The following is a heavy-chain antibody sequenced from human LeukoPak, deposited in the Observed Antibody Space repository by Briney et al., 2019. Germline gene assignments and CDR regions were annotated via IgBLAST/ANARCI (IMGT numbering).Heavy chain of an antibody. D-gene: IGHD2-2*01. J-gene: IGHJ6*03. V-gene: IGHV1-46*01. CDR2: INPSGGST. CDR3: ARGYPGVVVPAAPHYYYYMDV. CDR1: GYTFTSYY. Sequence: GGSLRLSCAASGYTFTSYYMHWVRQAPGQGLEWMGIINPSGGSTSYAQKFQGRVTITADESTSTAYMELSSLRSEDTAVYYCARGYPGVVVPAAPHYYYYMDVWGKGTTVTVSS.